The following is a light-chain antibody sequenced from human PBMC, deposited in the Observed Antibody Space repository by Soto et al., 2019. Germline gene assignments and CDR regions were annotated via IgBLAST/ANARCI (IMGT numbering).Light chain of an antibody. Sequence: DIQMTQSPSSLSASVGDRVTITCRASQSISSYLNWYQQKPWKAPKLLIYAASSLQSGVPSRFSGSGSGTDFTLTISSLQPEDFATYYCQQSYSTPRNTFGQGTRLEIK. V-gene: IGKV1-39*01. CDR3: QQSYSTPRNT. J-gene: IGKJ5*01. CDR2: AAS. CDR1: QSISSY.